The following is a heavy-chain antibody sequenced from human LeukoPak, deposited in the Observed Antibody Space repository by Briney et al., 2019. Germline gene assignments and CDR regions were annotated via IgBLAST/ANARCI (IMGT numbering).Heavy chain of an antibody. J-gene: IGHJ4*02. D-gene: IGHD6-19*01. CDR3: ARLIVGIAVVGADY. CDR1: GFTFSSYE. Sequence: GGSLRLSCAASGFTFSSYEMNWVRQAPGKGLEWVSYISSSGSTIYYADSVKGRFTISRDNAKNSLYLQMNSLRAEDTAVYYCARLIVGIAVVGADYWGQGTLVTVS. CDR2: ISSSGSTI. V-gene: IGHV3-48*03.